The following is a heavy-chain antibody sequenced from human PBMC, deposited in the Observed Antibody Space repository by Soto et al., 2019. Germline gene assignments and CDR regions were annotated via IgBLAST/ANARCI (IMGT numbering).Heavy chain of an antibody. J-gene: IGHJ4*02. CDR1: GFTFSSYA. CDR3: AKVSGLTIDSTYAY. V-gene: IGHV3-23*01. Sequence: HPGGSLRLSCAASGFTFSSYAMSWVRQAPGKGLEWVSAISGSGGSTYYADSVKGRFTISGDNSKNTLYLQMNSLRAEDTAVYYCAKVSGLTIDSTYAYWGQGTLVTVSS. D-gene: IGHD2-2*01. CDR2: ISGSGGST.